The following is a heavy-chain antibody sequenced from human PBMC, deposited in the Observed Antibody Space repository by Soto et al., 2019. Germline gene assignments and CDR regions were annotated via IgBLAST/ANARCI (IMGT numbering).Heavy chain of an antibody. CDR1: GFPFSDYY. V-gene: IGHV3-11*06. Sequence: GGSLRLSCAASGFPFSDYYMSWIRQAPGKGLEWISYISGGGSYTNYADSVKGRFTISRDNAKDSLYLQMNSLRVEDTAVYFCARDKGTTYYYNSSEYSRFDYWGQGTPVTVSS. CDR3: ARDKGTTYYYNSSEYSRFDY. J-gene: IGHJ4*02. D-gene: IGHD3-22*01. CDR2: ISGGGSYT.